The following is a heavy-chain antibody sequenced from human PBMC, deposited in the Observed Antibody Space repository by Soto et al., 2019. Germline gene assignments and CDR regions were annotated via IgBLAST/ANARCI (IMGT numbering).Heavy chain of an antibody. CDR3: TRSAGHIGVPPNGGVYYTYYMDV. CDR2: IRGKINNYAA. D-gene: IGHD2-15*01. J-gene: IGHJ6*03. V-gene: IGHV3-73*01. CDR1: GFSFSGST. Sequence: EVQLVESGGDLVQPGGSLKLSCAASGFSFSGSTIHWVRQASGKGLEWLGRIRGKINNYAAAYGASVKGRITMSRDDSQDTAYLQINSLKTEDTAVYYCTRSAGHIGVPPNGGVYYTYYMDVWGKGTTVTVSS.